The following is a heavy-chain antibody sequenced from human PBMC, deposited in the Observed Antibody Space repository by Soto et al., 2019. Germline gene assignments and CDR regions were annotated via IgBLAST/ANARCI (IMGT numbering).Heavy chain of an antibody. CDR1: GFNIRSYG. V-gene: IGHV3-23*01. Sequence: VGLQRLPNAASGFNIRSYGVSRIRQTPGKGLEWVSAISGSGGSTYYADSVKGRFTISRDNSKNTLYLQMNSLRAEDTAVYYCAKVLWLMTSVTIFDYWRQGSLVIVFS. D-gene: IGHD4-17*01. J-gene: IGHJ4*02. CDR3: AKVLWLMTSVTIFDY. CDR2: ISGSGGST.